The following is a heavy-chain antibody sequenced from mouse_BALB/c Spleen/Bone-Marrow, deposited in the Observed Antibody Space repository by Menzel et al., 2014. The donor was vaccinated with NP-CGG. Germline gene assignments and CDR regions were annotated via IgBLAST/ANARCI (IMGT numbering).Heavy chain of an antibody. J-gene: IGHJ3*01. D-gene: IGHD1-2*01. CDR2: ILPGSGST. CDR3: ARRGHGFAWFAY. V-gene: IGHV1-9*01. Sequence: QVQLQQSGTELMKPGASVKISCKATGYTFSSYWIEWVNQRPGHGLEWIGEILPGSGSTNYNEKFKGKATFTADTSSNTTYMQLSSLTSKDSAVYYCARRGHGFAWFAYWGQGTLVTVSA. CDR1: GYTFSSYW.